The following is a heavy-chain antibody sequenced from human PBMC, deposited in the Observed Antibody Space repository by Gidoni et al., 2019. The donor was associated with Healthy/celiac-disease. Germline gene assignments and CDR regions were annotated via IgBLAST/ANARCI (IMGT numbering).Heavy chain of an antibody. Sequence: QVQLVESGGGVVQPGRSRRLSCAASGFTFSSYGRHWVRQAPGKGLEWMAVISYDGSNKYYADSVKGRFTISRDNSKNTLYLQMNSLRAEDTAVYYCAKKLGNSENYWGQGTLVTVSS. J-gene: IGHJ4*02. CDR1: GFTFSSYG. D-gene: IGHD5-12*01. CDR2: ISYDGSNK. V-gene: IGHV3-30*18. CDR3: AKKLGNSENY.